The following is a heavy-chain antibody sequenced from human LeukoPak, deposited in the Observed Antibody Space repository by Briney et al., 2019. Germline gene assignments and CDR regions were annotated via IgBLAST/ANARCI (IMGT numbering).Heavy chain of an antibody. J-gene: IGHJ4*02. V-gene: IGHV1-18*01. CDR3: AREDYYYDSSGYPDY. D-gene: IGHD3-22*01. CDR1: GYTFTSYG. Sequence: GASVKVSCKASGYTFTSYGISWVRQAPGQGREGMGWISAYNGNTNYAQKLQGRVTMTTDTSTSTAYMELRSLRSDDTAVYYCAREDYYYDSSGYPDYWGQGTPVTVSS. CDR2: ISAYNGNT.